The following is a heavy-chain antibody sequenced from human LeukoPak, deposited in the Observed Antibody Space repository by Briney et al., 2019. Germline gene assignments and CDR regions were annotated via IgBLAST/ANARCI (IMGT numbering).Heavy chain of an antibody. CDR1: GFTFSSYS. D-gene: IGHD3-10*01. Sequence: GGSLRPSCAASGFTFSSYSMNWVRQAPGKGLEWVSYISSSSSTIYYADSVKGRFTISRDNAKNSLYLQMNSLRPEDTAVYYCARDPSGDLAYYYYMDVWGKGTTVSVSS. V-gene: IGHV3-48*01. J-gene: IGHJ6*03. CDR3: ARDPSGDLAYYYYMDV. CDR2: ISSSSSTI.